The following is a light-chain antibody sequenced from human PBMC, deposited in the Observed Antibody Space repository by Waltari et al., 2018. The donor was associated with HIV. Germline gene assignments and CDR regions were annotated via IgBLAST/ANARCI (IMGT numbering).Light chain of an antibody. CDR1: QSLLHSNGYNY. V-gene: IGKV2-28*01. CDR3: MQTLQTPLT. J-gene: IGKJ4*01. CDR2: LGS. Sequence: DIAMTQSPLSLPVTPGEPASISCRSSQSLLHSNGYNYLDWYLQKPGQSPQLLTYLGSKRASGVSDRFSGSGTGTDFTLKISRMESDDVGLYYSMQTLQTPLTFGGGTKVEIK.